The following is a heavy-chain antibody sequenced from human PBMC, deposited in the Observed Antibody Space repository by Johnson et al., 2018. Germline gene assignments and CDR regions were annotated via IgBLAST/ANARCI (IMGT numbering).Heavy chain of an antibody. V-gene: IGHV3-21*01. J-gene: IGHJ4*02. D-gene: IGHD2-21*02. CDR3: VRGLGTASDY. CDR2: ITSNSNYI. Sequence: EVQLLESGGGLVKPGGSLRLSCAASAFSFSIHTMSWVRQAPGKGLEWVSSITSNSNYIYYADSVKGRFTASRDDAKSSLFLQMNRLRVEETAVFFCVRGLGTASDYWGRGTLVTVSS. CDR1: AFSFSIHT.